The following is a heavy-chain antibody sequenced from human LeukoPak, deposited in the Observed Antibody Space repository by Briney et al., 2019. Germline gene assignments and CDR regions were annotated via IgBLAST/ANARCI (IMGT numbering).Heavy chain of an antibody. CDR3: ARVPADDILTGYRDDY. D-gene: IGHD3-9*01. J-gene: IGHJ4*02. V-gene: IGHV1-18*01. CDR1: GYTFTSYD. Sequence: EASVKVSCKASGYTFTSYDINWVRQAPGQGLEWMGWISANNGNTNYAQKVQGRVTMTRDTSTSTAYMELRSLRSDDTAAYYCARVPADDILTGYRDDYWGQGTLVTVSS. CDR2: ISANNGNT.